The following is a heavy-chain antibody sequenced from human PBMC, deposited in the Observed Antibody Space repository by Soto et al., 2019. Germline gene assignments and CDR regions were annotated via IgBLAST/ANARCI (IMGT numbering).Heavy chain of an antibody. CDR3: AKDEGFSGYDFPNFAY. Sequence: PGGSLRLSCAASGFTFSSYGMHWVRQAPGKGLEWVAVISYDGSNKYYLDAVKGRFTISRDNSKSTLDLQMNSLRAEDSAVYYCAKDEGFSGYDFPNFAYWGQGTLVTVSS. V-gene: IGHV3-30*18. CDR2: ISYDGSNK. J-gene: IGHJ4*02. CDR1: GFTFSSYG. D-gene: IGHD5-12*01.